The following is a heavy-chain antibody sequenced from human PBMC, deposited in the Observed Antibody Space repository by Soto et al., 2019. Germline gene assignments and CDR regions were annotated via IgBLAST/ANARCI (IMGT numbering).Heavy chain of an antibody. V-gene: IGHV3-23*01. D-gene: IGHD1-7*01. CDR3: AKASYNWNYGEFDY. CDR2: ISGSGGST. Sequence: GSLRLSCAASGFAFSSYAMSWVRQAPGKGLEWVSAISGSGGSTYYADSVKGRFTISRDNSKNTLYLQMNSLRAEDTAVYYCAKASYNWNYGEFDYWGQGTLVTVSS. CDR1: GFAFSSYA. J-gene: IGHJ4*02.